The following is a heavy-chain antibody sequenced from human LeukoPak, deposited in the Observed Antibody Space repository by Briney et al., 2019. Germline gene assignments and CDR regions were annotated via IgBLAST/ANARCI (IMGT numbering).Heavy chain of an antibody. CDR3: ARVEAVTTLYEGYFDY. J-gene: IGHJ4*02. CDR2: IYYSGNA. V-gene: IGHV4-39*01. Sequence: SETLSLTCTVSGGSVSSNSFYWGWIRQPPGKGLEWIGSIYYSGNAYYNPSLKSQVTISVDTSKNQFSLKLSSVTAADTAVYYCARVEAVTTLYEGYFDYWGQGTLVTVSS. D-gene: IGHD4-11*01. CDR1: GGSVSSNSFY.